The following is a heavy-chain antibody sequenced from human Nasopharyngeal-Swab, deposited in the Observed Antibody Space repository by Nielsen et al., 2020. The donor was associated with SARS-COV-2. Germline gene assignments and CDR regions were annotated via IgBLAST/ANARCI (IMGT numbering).Heavy chain of an antibody. J-gene: IGHJ5*02. CDR1: GGSISGYY. CDR2: VYNSGST. V-gene: IGHV4-4*08. Sequence: SETLSLTCTVSGGSISGYYWSWIRQPPGKGLEWIGYVYNSGSTKYNPSLKSRVTVSGDTSKNQFSLKLSSVTAADTAVYYCARDSPTFDPWGQGTLVTVSS. CDR3: ARDSPTFDP.